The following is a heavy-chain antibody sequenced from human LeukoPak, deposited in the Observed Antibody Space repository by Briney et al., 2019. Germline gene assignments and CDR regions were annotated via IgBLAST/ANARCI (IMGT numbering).Heavy chain of an antibody. Sequence: SETLSLTCAVYGGSFSGYYWSWVRQPPGKGLEWIGEINHSGSTNYNPSLKSRGTIIVDTSNNQFSLKLSSVTAADTAVYYCARNRRYYDILTTRRPYYMDFWGKGTTVTISS. CDR2: INHSGST. J-gene: IGHJ6*03. CDR3: ARNRRYYDILTTRRPYYMDF. D-gene: IGHD3-9*01. CDR1: GGSFSGYY. V-gene: IGHV4-34*01.